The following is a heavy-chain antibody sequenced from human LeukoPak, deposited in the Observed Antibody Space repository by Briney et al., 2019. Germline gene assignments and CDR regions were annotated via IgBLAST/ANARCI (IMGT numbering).Heavy chain of an antibody. D-gene: IGHD3-22*01. CDR1: GLTLSNYC. CDR3: ARDSRGYPY. Sequence: GGSLRLSCAASGLTLSNYCMTWVRQAPGKGLEWVANINQGGSEKNSVDSVKGRFTISSANAKYSLYLEMNSLRAEDMGVYYCARDSRGYPYWGQGTPVTVSS. V-gene: IGHV3-7*05. CDR2: INQGGSEK. J-gene: IGHJ4*02.